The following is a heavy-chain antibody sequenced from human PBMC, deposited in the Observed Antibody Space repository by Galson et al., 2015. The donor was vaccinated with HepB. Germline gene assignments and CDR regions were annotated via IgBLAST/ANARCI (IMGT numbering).Heavy chain of an antibody. CDR2: IKQDGIEK. V-gene: IGHV3-7*01. J-gene: IGHJ3*02. CDR1: GFTFSRYW. Sequence: SLRLSCAASGFTFSRYWMSWVRQVPGKGLEWVANIKQDGIEKYYVDSVKGRFTISRDTAKNSLYLQMNSLRGEDTAVYYCARADFSPNDAFDIWGQGTMVTVSS. CDR3: ARADFSPNDAFDI.